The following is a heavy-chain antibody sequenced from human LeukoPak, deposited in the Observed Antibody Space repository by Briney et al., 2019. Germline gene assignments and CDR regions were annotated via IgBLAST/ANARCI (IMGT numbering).Heavy chain of an antibody. J-gene: IGHJ5*02. CDR2: IYYSGST. CDR1: GGSISSYY. D-gene: IGHD6-6*01. V-gene: IGHV4-59*01. Sequence: SETLSLTCTVSGGSISSYYWSWIRQPPGKGLEWIGYIYYSGSTNYNPSLKSRVTISVDSSKNQFSLKLSSVTAADTAVYYCARGLLKYSSSSIDPWGQGTLVTVSS. CDR3: ARGLLKYSSSSIDP.